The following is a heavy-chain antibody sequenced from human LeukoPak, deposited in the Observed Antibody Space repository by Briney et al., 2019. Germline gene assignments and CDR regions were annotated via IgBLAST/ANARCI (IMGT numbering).Heavy chain of an antibody. CDR3: ARDPPDSSGYFTGLDY. V-gene: IGHV3-74*01. D-gene: IGHD3-22*01. CDR1: GFTSSSYW. CDR2: ISGDGTAR. Sequence: HSGGSLRLSCAASGFTSSSYWMHWVRQVPGKGLVWVSRISGDGTARNYADSVKGRFTISRDDAKNTVDLQMNSLRAEDTAVYYCARDPPDSSGYFTGLDYWGQGTLVTVSS. J-gene: IGHJ4*02.